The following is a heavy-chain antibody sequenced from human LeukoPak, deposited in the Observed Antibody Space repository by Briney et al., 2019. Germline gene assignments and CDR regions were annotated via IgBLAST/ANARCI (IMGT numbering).Heavy chain of an antibody. Sequence: GGSLRLSCAASGFTFSAYEMDWVRQAPGKGLEWISYISSSGSTIYHADSVKGRFTISRDDAKNSLYLQMNSLRAEDTAAYYCAKEVTPNYSGFDAFDIWGQGTMVTVSS. CDR2: ISSSGSTI. D-gene: IGHD2-15*01. V-gene: IGHV3-48*03. CDR3: AKEVTPNYSGFDAFDI. CDR1: GFTFSAYE. J-gene: IGHJ3*02.